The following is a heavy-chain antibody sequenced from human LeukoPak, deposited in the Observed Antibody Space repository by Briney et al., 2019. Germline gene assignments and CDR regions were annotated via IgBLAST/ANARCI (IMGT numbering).Heavy chain of an antibody. CDR2: IKQDGSEK. V-gene: IGHV3-7*01. Sequence: GGSLRLSCAASGFTFSSYWMSWVRLAPGKELEWVANIKQDGSEKYYVDSVKGRFTISRDNAKNSLYLQMNSLRAEDTAVYYCARESGYSGYDLDYWGQGTLVTVSS. CDR1: GFTFSSYW. D-gene: IGHD5-12*01. J-gene: IGHJ4*02. CDR3: ARESGYSGYDLDY.